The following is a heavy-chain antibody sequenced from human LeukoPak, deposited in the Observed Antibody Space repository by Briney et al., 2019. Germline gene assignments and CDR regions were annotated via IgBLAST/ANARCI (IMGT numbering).Heavy chain of an antibody. V-gene: IGHV4-59*12. J-gene: IGHJ4*02. Sequence: SETLSLTCTVSGGSISPYYWNWIRQPPGKGLEWIGYIYYSGSTNYNPSLKSRVTISVDTSKNQFSLKLSSVTAADTAVYYCAKDSSGFTYWGQGTLVTVSS. CDR3: AKDSSGFTY. CDR2: IYYSGST. D-gene: IGHD6-19*01. CDR1: GGSISPYY.